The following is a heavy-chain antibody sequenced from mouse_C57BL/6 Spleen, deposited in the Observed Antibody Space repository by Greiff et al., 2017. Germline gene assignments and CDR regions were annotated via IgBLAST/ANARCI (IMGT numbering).Heavy chain of an antibody. Sequence: EVKVVESGGGLVKPGGSLKLSCAASGFTFSDYGMNWVRQAPEKGLEWVAYFSSGSSTIYYADTVKGRFTISRANAKNTLFLQMTSLRSDDSAMYYCSRIPGKGYWCFDVGGTGTTVTVSS. V-gene: IGHV5-17*01. J-gene: IGHJ1*03. CDR2: FSSGSSTI. CDR1: GFTFSDYG. CDR3: SRIPGKGYWCFDV. D-gene: IGHD4-1*01.